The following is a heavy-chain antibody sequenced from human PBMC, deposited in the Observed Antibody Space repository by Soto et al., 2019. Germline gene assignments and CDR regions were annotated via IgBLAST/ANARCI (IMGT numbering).Heavy chain of an antibody. V-gene: IGHV3-7*01. CDR1: GFTFSSYW. D-gene: IGHD5-12*01. J-gene: IGHJ4*02. CDR3: ATDLGVSGYDLLDY. Sequence: GGSLILSCAASGFTFSSYWLIWVRQAPGKGLEWVANVNQDGSQKYYVDSVKGRFTISRDNAENSLYLQLNSLRAEDTAVYYCATDLGVSGYDLLDYWGQGTLVTVSS. CDR2: VNQDGSQK.